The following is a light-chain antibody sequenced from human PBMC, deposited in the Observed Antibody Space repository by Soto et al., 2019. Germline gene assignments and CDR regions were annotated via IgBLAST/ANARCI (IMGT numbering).Light chain of an antibody. V-gene: IGKV1-5*03. CDR2: KAS. J-gene: IGKJ2*01. CDR3: QQYNSYPYN. CDR1: QDVRTW. Sequence: DLQMTQSPSTLSASVRDRVTITCRASQDVRTWLAWYQQKPGKAPKVLIYKASSLESGVPSRFSGSGSGTEFNLTISSLQPDDFATYYCQQYNSYPYNFGQGTKLEIK.